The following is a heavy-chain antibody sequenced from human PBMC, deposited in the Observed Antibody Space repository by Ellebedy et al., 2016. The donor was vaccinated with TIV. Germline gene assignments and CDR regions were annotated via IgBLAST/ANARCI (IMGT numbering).Heavy chain of an antibody. CDR2: ISGSGSST. Sequence: GESLKISCAASGFTFSSYAMSWVRQAPGKGLEWVSAISGSGSSTYYADSVKGRFTISRDNSKNTLYLQVNSLRVEDTAVYYCTKDSGFVAAAGTGYWGPGTLVTVSS. CDR3: TKDSGFVAAAGTGY. D-gene: IGHD6-13*01. J-gene: IGHJ4*02. V-gene: IGHV3-23*01. CDR1: GFTFSSYA.